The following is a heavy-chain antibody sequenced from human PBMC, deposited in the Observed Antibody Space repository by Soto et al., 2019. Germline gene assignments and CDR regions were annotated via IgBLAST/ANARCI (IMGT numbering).Heavy chain of an antibody. CDR3: IQSRCGGDCLQSYASHYYYGMDV. CDR1: GFSLSTSGVG. J-gene: IGHJ6*02. D-gene: IGHD2-21*02. CDR2: IYWDDDK. V-gene: IGHV2-5*02. Sequence: QITLKESGPTLVKPTQTLTLTCTFSGFSLSTSGVGVGWIRQPPGKALEWLALIYWDDDKRYSPSLRSRLTINKDTSKNQVVLTMTNMDPVDTATYYCIQSRCGGDCLQSYASHYYYGMDVWDQGTTVTVSS.